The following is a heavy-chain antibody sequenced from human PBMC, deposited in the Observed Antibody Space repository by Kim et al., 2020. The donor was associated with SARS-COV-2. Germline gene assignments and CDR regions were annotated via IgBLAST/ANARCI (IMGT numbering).Heavy chain of an antibody. Sequence: GGSLRLSCAASGFTFSSYCMHWVRQAPGKGLVWVSRISSDVGTTSYADSVKGRFTISRDNAKSTLYLQMNSLRAEDTAVYYCASRRYTGTYYYFHYWGQGNLVTVSS. D-gene: IGHD1-26*01. CDR3: ASRRYTGTYYYFHY. CDR1: GFTFSSYC. J-gene: IGHJ4*02. V-gene: IGHV3-74*01. CDR2: ISSDVGTT.